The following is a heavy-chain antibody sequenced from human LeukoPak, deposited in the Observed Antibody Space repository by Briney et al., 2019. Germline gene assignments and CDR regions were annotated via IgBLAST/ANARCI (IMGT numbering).Heavy chain of an antibody. D-gene: IGHD3-22*01. Sequence: GGSLRLSCAASGFTVSRYWMHWVLQAPGKGLVWVARINVEGNYIDYAESVKGRFTISRDSAKNTLYLQMNSVRAEDTAVYSCARDLTGPYDHWGQGTLVTVSS. V-gene: IGHV3-74*01. CDR3: ARDLTGPYDH. CDR1: GFTVSRYW. J-gene: IGHJ4*02. CDR2: INVEGNYI.